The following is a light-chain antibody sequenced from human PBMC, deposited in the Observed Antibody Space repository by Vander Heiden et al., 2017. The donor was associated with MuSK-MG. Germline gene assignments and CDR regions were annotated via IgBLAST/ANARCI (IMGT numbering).Light chain of an antibody. CDR2: ATS. Sequence: VFTHSPGTLSLSPGERAPLCCRASRVLNGNYLGWLQQTADHPPRLLIYATSSRPAGVPDKCGGSGAGTDFTLTISRLEPEDFAVYYCQHYSTSPTFGGGTKVEIK. CDR3: QHYSTSPT. CDR1: RVLNGNY. V-gene: IGKV3-20*01. J-gene: IGKJ4*01.